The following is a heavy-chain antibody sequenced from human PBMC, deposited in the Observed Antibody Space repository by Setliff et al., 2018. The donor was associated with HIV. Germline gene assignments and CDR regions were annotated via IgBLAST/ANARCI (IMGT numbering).Heavy chain of an antibody. CDR2: IYPGDSDT. CDR1: GYSFTNKW. CDR3: ARQSSRMGVAVI. J-gene: IGHJ4*02. V-gene: IGHV5-51*01. D-gene: IGHD6-19*01. Sequence: GESLKISCVASGYSFTNKWIGWVRQTPGKGLEWMGIIYPGDSDTRYTPSFQGQVTISADKSINTAYLQWSSLKASDTAIYYCARQSSRMGVAVIWGQGTLVTVSS.